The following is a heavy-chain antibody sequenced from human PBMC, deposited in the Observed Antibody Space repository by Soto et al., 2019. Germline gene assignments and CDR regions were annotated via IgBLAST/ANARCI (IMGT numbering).Heavy chain of an antibody. CDR1: GGSISISNW. V-gene: IGHV4-4*02. Sequence: QMQLQESGPGLVKPSGTLSLTCAVSGGSISISNWWSWVRQSPGMGLEWIADIYHTGSTNYNPSLKSRVTISVDSSKNQFSLNLGSVTAADTAVYYCSTRAYHFRANFWGQGTLVTVSS. CDR2: IYHTGST. J-gene: IGHJ4*02. CDR3: STRAYHFRANF. D-gene: IGHD2-2*01.